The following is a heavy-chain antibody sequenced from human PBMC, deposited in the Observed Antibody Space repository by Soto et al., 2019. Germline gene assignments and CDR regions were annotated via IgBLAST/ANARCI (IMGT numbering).Heavy chain of an antibody. CDR1: GFTFSRFE. J-gene: IGHJ4*02. V-gene: IGHV3-48*03. Sequence: GGSLRLSCAASGFTFSRFELHWVRQAPGKGLEWISYISSSGSTAYYASSVEGRFTISRDNANNSVYLQMDSLRAEDAALYYCTRAAWFPYLSFYWGQGALVTVSS. CDR3: TRAAWFPYLSFY. CDR2: ISSSGSTA. D-gene: IGHD3-10*01.